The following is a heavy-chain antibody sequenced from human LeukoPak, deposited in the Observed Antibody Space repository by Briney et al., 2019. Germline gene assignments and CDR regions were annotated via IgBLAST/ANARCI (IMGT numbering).Heavy chain of an antibody. J-gene: IGHJ4*02. Sequence: KSSETLSLTCAVYGGSFSGYYWTWIRQPPGKGLEWIGEINHSGSTNYNPSLKSRVTISVDTSKNQFSLKLSSVTAADTAVYYCARGKGSGWTFDYSGQGTLVTVSS. CDR1: GGSFSGYY. CDR3: ARGKGSGWTFDY. D-gene: IGHD6-19*01. V-gene: IGHV4-34*01. CDR2: INHSGST.